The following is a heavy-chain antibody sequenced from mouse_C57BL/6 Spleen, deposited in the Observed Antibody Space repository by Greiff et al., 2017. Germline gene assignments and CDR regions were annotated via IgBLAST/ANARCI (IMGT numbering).Heavy chain of an antibody. D-gene: IGHD2-5*01. V-gene: IGHV5-9-1*02. CDR2: ISSGGDYI. CDR3: TRESYYSNYVRYFDV. CDR1: GFTFSSYA. Sequence: EVKLVESGEGLVKPGGSLKLSCAASGFTFSSYAMSWVRQTPEKRLEWVAYISSGGDYIYYADTVKGRFTISRDNARNTLYLQMSSLTSEDTAMYYCTRESYYSNYVRYFDVWGTGTTVTVSS. J-gene: IGHJ1*03.